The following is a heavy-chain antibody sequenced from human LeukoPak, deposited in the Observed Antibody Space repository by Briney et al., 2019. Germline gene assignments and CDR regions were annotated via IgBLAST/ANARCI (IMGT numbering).Heavy chain of an antibody. D-gene: IGHD5-12*01. V-gene: IGHV4-31*03. CDR3: AGLRGRPHAFDI. Sequence: PSQTLSLTCTVSGGSISSGGYYWSWIRQHPGKGLKWIGYIYNSRSTYYNPSLKSRVTISVDTSKNQFSLKLSSVSAADTAAYYCAGLRGRPHAFDIWGQGTVVTVSS. J-gene: IGHJ3*02. CDR2: IYNSRST. CDR1: GGSISSGGYY.